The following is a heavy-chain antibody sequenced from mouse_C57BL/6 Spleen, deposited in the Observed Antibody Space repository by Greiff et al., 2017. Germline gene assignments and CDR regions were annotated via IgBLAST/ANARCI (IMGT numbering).Heavy chain of an antibody. CDR3: ARRSWDYQAFDY. D-gene: IGHD5-5*01. Sequence: QVQLQQPGAELVRPGSSVKLSCKASGYTFTSYWMDWVKQRPGQGLEWIGNIYPSDSETHYNQKFKDKATLTVDKSSSTAYMQLSSLTSEDSAVYYGARRSWDYQAFDYWGQGTTLTVSS. CDR1: GYTFTSYW. J-gene: IGHJ2*01. V-gene: IGHV1-61*01. CDR2: IYPSDSET.